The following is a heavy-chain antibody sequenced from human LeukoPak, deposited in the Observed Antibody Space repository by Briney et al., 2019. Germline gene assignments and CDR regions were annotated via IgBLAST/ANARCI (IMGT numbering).Heavy chain of an antibody. V-gene: IGHV4-30-2*02. CDR1: GGSISSGGYS. CDR3: ARSGTTVTASDY. CDR2: IYHSGST. D-gene: IGHD4-17*01. Sequence: PSQTLSLTCAVSGGSISSGGYSWSWIRQPPGKGLEWIGYIYHSGSTYYNPSLKSRVTISVDRSKNQFSLKLSSVTAADTAVYYCARSGTTVTASDYWGQGTLVTVSS. J-gene: IGHJ4*02.